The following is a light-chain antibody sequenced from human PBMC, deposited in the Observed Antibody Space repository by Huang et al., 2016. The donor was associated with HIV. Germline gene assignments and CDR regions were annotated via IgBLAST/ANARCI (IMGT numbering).Light chain of an antibody. J-gene: IGKJ3*01. CDR3: QQYNNWPKVFT. Sequence: EIVMTQSPATLSVSPGERATLSCRASQSVSSNLAWYQQNPGQAPRLLLSGASTRATGSPARFSGSGSGTEFTLTISSLQSEDFAVYYCQQYNNWPKVFTFGPGTKVDIK. CDR2: GAS. CDR1: QSVSSN. V-gene: IGKV3-15*01.